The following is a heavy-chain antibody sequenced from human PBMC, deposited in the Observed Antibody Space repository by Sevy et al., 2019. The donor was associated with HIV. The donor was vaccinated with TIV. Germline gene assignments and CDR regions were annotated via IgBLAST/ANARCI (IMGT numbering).Heavy chain of an antibody. CDR3: ARDLGSSLNWFDH. CDR1: GDSVSSNSAA. V-gene: IGHV6-1*01. Sequence: SQTLSLTCAISGDSVSSNSAAWNWIRQSPSRGLEWLGRTYYRSNWYNDYAVSVKIRITINPDTSMNQFSLHLTSVTHEDKAVYYCARDLGSSLNWFDHWGQGTLVTVSS. J-gene: IGHJ5*02. D-gene: IGHD6-13*01. CDR2: TYYRSNWYN.